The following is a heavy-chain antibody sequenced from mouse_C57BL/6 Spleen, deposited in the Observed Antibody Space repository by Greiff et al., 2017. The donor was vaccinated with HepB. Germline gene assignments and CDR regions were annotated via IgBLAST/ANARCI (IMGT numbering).Heavy chain of an antibody. CDR3: ARDSNYDYDDGVWFAY. Sequence: EVKLMESGPGLVKPSQSLSLTCSVTGYSITSGYYWNWIRQFPGNKLEWMGYISYDGSNNYNPSLKNRISITRDTSKNQFFLKLNSVTTEDTATYYCARDSNYDYDDGVWFAYWGQGTLVTVSA. CDR1: GYSITSGYY. CDR2: ISYDGSN. D-gene: IGHD2-4*01. J-gene: IGHJ3*01. V-gene: IGHV3-6*01.